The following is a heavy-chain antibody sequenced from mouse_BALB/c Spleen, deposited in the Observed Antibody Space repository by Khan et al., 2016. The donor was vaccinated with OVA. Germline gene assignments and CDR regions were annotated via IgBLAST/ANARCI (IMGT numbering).Heavy chain of an antibody. V-gene: IGHV3-2*02. D-gene: IGHD2-5*01. CDR3: ASMILYSYCSNFGGCYVDY. CDR2: ISYSGDT. J-gene: IGHJ2*01. CDR1: GYSITSDYA. Sequence: EVKLEEPGPGLGKPSQSLSLTCTVTGYSITSDYAWNWVRQFPGNKLEWMGYISYSGDTAHNPSLKSRISITWDTSKNQLFLQLNSVTTEEIATYYCASMILYSYCSNFGGCYVDYWNQGTTLTVSS.